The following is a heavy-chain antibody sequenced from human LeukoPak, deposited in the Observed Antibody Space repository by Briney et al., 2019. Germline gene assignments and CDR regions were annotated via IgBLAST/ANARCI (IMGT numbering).Heavy chain of an antibody. V-gene: IGHV6-1*01. CDR3: ARRLTQYDCFDP. D-gene: IGHD2-2*01. J-gene: IGHJ5*02. CDR2: TYYRSTWYN. Sequence: SQTLSLTCAISGDSVSSNSVTWNWIRQSPSRGLEWLGRTYYRSTWYNDYAVSVRGRITVNPDTSRNQFSLHLNSVTPEDTAVYYCARRLTQYDCFDPWGQGILVTVSS. CDR1: GDSVSSNSVT.